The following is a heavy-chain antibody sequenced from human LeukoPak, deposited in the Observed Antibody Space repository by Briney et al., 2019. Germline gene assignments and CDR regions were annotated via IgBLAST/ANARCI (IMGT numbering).Heavy chain of an antibody. CDR1: GGSISSYY. Sequence: NPSETLSLTCAVSGGSISSYYWSWIRQPPGKGLEWIGYIYYSGSTNYNPSLKSRVTISVDTSKNQFSLKLSSVTAAHTAVYYCARLRIGYYMDVWGKGTTVTVSS. J-gene: IGHJ6*03. V-gene: IGHV4-59*01. D-gene: IGHD2-15*01. CDR3: ARLRIGYYMDV. CDR2: IYYSGST.